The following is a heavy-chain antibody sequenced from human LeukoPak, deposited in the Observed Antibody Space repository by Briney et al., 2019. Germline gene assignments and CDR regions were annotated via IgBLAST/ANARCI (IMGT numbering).Heavy chain of an antibody. CDR2: ISYDGSNK. Sequence: GGSLRLSCAASGFTFSSYGMRWVRQAPGKGLEWVAVISYDGSNKYYADSVKGRFTISRDNSKNTLYLQMNSLRAEDTAVYYCARDSVLDAFDIWGQGTMVTVSS. CDR1: GFTFSSYG. J-gene: IGHJ3*02. CDR3: ARDSVLDAFDI. V-gene: IGHV3-30*03. D-gene: IGHD1-1*01.